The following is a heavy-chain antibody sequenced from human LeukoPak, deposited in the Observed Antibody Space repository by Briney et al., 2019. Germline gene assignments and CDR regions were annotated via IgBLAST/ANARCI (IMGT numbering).Heavy chain of an antibody. J-gene: IGHJ3*02. V-gene: IGHV3-21*01. D-gene: IGHD2-2*01. CDR3: ARDGSGYCSSTSCYGVGTFDI. Sequence: GGSLRLSCAASGFTFSSYSMNWVRQALGKGLEWVSSISSSSSYIYYADSVKGRFTISRDNAKNSLYLQMNSLRAEDTAVYYCARDGSGYCSSTSCYGVGTFDIWGQGTMVTVSS. CDR1: GFTFSSYS. CDR2: ISSSSSYI.